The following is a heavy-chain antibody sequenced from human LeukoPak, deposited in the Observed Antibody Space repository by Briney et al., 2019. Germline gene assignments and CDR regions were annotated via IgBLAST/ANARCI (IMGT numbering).Heavy chain of an antibody. CDR1: GGSISSSNW. Sequence: PSETLSLTCAVSGGSISSSNWWSWVRQPPGKGLEWIGEIYHSGSTNYNPSLKSRVTISVDKSKNQFSLKLSSVTAADTAVYYRARGYYGSGSLWGMDVWGKGTTVTVSS. J-gene: IGHJ6*04. CDR3: ARGYYGSGSLWGMDV. D-gene: IGHD3-10*01. V-gene: IGHV4-4*02. CDR2: IYHSGST.